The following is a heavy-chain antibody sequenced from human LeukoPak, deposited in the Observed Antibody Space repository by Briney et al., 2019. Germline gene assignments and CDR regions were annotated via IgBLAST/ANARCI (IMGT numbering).Heavy chain of an antibody. CDR1: GFTFSNAW. Sequence: PGGSLRLSCAASGFTFSNAWMSWVRQAPGKGLEWVGRIKSKTDGGTTDYAAPVKGRFTISRDDSKNTLYLQMNSLKTEDTAVYYCTTGQGRMGYYGSGSYSYYWGQGTLVTVSS. D-gene: IGHD3-10*01. V-gene: IGHV3-15*01. J-gene: IGHJ4*02. CDR3: TTGQGRMGYYGSGSYSYY. CDR2: IKSKTDGGTT.